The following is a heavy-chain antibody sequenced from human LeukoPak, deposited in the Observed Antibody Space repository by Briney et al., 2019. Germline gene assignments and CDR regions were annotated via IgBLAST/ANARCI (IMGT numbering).Heavy chain of an antibody. CDR1: GFTFSSQT. CDR2: IGGGGYNT. D-gene: IGHD2-15*01. Sequence: GGPLRLSCAGSGFTFSSQTISWVRQAPGKGLEWVSAIGGGGYNTNYADSVKGRFTVSRDNSKNTLYLQMNSLRAEDTAVYYCAKGRYCSTGSCSYFDCWGQGTLVTVSS. J-gene: IGHJ4*02. V-gene: IGHV3-23*01. CDR3: AKGRYCSTGSCSYFDC.